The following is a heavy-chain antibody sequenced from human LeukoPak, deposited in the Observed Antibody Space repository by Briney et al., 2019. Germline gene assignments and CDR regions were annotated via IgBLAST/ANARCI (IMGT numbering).Heavy chain of an antibody. CDR1: GYSISSGYY. CDR2: IYYSGST. J-gene: IGHJ4*02. D-gene: IGHD1-26*01. CDR3: ARDKGGSYEFDY. Sequence: SETLSLTCTVSGYSISSGYYWGWIRQPPGKGLEWIGYIYYSGSTNYNPSLKSRVTISVDTSKNQFSLKLSSVTAADTAVYYCARDKGGSYEFDYWGQGTLVTVSS. V-gene: IGHV4-61*01.